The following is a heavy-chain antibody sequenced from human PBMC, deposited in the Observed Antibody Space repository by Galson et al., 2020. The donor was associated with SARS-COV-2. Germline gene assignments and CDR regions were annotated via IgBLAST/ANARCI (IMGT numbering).Heavy chain of an antibody. CDR2: IYWDDNN. CDR3: AHSRPYYDSSGYYHPTFFDY. J-gene: IGHJ4*02. CDR1: GFSLKTSGVG. V-gene: IGHV2-5*02. D-gene: IGHD3-22*01. Sequence: SGPTLVKPTQTLTLTCTFSGFSLKTSGVGVGWIRQPPGKALEWLALIYWDDNNRYSPSLKSRLTITKDTSRNQVVLTLTNVDPVDTGTYYCAHSRPYYDSSGYYHPTFFDYWGQGTLVTISS.